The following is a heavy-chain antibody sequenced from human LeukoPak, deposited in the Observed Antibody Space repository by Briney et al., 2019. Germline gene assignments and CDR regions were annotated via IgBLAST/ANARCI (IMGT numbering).Heavy chain of an antibody. J-gene: IGHJ4*02. CDR3: AREFGSGSYYYDY. Sequence: PGGSLRLSCSASGFTFSSYAMTWARQAPGKGLEWVSAISASGGLPYYADSVKGRFTISRDNFKNTLYLQMNSLRTEDTAVYYCAREFGSGSYYYDYWGQGTLVTVSS. D-gene: IGHD3-10*01. CDR1: GFTFSSYA. V-gene: IGHV3-23*01. CDR2: ISASGGLP.